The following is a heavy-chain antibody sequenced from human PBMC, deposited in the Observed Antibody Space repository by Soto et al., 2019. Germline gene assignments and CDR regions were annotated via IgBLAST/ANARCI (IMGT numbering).Heavy chain of an antibody. CDR3: ARERLNTGWYGFGH. CDR2: VSNKNGVT. Sequence: QVQLVQSGGEVKKPGASVKVSCKTSGYTFSNYDFSWVRQAPGQGLEWMGWVSNKNGVTNYAEKFRDRVTMTTDISTNTIYMELRSLRSDDTAVYFCARERLNTGWYGFGHWGQGTQVTVSS. V-gene: IGHV1-18*04. J-gene: IGHJ4*02. CDR1: GYTFSNYD. D-gene: IGHD6-19*01.